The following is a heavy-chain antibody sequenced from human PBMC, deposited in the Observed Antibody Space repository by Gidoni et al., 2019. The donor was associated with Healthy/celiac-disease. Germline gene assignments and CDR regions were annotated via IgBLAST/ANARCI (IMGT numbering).Heavy chain of an antibody. CDR1: GFTFDDYA. J-gene: IGHJ3*02. CDR3: AKDTRGDAFDI. V-gene: IGHV3-9*01. CDR2: ISWNSGSI. Sequence: EVQLVESGGGLVQPGRSLRLSCAASGFTFDDYAMHWVRQAPVKGLEWVSGISWNSGSIGYADSVKGRFSISRDNAKNSLYLQMNSLRAEDTALYYCAKDTRGDAFDIWGQGTMVTVSS.